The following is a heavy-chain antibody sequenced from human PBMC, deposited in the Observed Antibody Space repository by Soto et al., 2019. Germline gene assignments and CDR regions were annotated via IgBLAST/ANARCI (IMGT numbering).Heavy chain of an antibody. D-gene: IGHD5-12*01. V-gene: IGHV3-48*01. CDR2: ISSSSSTI. J-gene: IGHJ6*02. Sequence: PWGSLRLSCAASGFTFSSYSMNWVRQAPGKGLEWVSYISSSSSTIYYADSVKGRFTISRDNAKNSLYLQMNSLRAEDTAVYYCARADSGYAHGYYYYGMDVWGQGTTVTVSS. CDR3: ARADSGYAHGYYYYGMDV. CDR1: GFTFSSYS.